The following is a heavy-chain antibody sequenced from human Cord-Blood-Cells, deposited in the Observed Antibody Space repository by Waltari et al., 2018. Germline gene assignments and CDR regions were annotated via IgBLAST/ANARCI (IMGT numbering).Heavy chain of an antibody. CDR3: ARGLQLLWFGEFDY. D-gene: IGHD3-10*01. Sequence: QVQLQQWGAGLLKPSETLSLTCAVYGGSFSGYYWSWIRQPPGKGLDWIGEINHSGSTNYSPSLKSRVTISVDTSKNQVSLKLSSVTAADTAVYYCARGLQLLWFGEFDYWGQGTLVTVSS. J-gene: IGHJ4*02. CDR2: INHSGST. CDR1: GGSFSGYY. V-gene: IGHV4-34*01.